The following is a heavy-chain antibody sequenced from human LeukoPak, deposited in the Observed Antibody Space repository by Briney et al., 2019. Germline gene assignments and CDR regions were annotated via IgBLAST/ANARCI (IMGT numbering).Heavy chain of an antibody. D-gene: IGHD3-22*01. CDR1: GFTFSSYE. V-gene: IGHV3-48*02. Sequence: GGSLRLSCAVSGFTFSSYEMNWVRQAPGKGLEWVSHISSSSSTIYYADSVKGRFTISRDNAKNSLYLQMNSLRDEDTAVYYCARYYYDNSGYYFSLGYWGQGTLVTVSS. CDR2: ISSSSSTI. J-gene: IGHJ4*02. CDR3: ARYYYDNSGYYFSLGY.